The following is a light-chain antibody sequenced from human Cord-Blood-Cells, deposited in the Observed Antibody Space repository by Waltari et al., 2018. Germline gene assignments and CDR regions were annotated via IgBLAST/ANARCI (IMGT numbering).Light chain of an antibody. CDR2: DAS. V-gene: IGKV3-11*01. J-gene: IGKJ4*01. CDR3: QQRSNWPT. Sequence: EIVLTQSPATLSFSSGERATLSCRASQSVRSYLAWYQQKPGQAPRLLIYDASNRATGIPARFSGSGSGTDFTLTISSLEPEDFAVYYCQQRSNWPTFGGGTKVEIK. CDR1: QSVRSY.